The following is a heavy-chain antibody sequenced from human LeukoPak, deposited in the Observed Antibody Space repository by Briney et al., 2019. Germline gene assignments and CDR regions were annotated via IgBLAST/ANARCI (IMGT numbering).Heavy chain of an antibody. CDR2: ISSSSSTI. CDR1: GFTFSSYA. V-gene: IGHV3-48*02. D-gene: IGHD3-22*01. Sequence: GGSLRLSCAASGFTFSSYAMSWVRQAPGKGLEWVSYISSSSSTIYYADSVKGRFTISRDNAKNSLYLQMNSLRDEDTAVYYCARESRSDSSGYGIDYWGQGTLVTVSS. J-gene: IGHJ4*02. CDR3: ARESRSDSSGYGIDY.